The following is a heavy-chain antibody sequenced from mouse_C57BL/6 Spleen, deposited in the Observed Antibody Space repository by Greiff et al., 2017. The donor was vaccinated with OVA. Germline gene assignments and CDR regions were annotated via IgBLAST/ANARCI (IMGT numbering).Heavy chain of an antibody. Sequence: EVQLQQSGPGLVKPSQSLSLTCSVTGYSITSGYYWNWIRQFPGNKLEWMGYISYDGSNNYNPSLKNRISITRDTSKNQFFLKLNSVTTEDTATEYCARGDYSNGYFDVWGTGTTVTVSS. V-gene: IGHV3-6*01. CDR3: ARGDYSNGYFDV. CDR1: GYSITSGYY. CDR2: ISYDGSN. D-gene: IGHD2-5*01. J-gene: IGHJ1*03.